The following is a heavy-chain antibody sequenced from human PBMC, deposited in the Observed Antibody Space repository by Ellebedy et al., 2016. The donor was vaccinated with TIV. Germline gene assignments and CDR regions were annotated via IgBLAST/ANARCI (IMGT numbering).Heavy chain of an antibody. V-gene: IGHV1-46*01. D-gene: IGHD6-6*01. Sequence: ASVKVSCXASGYTLTSYYLHWVRQPPGQRLEWMGIINPSDGDTRYAQKFQGRVTMTRDTSTSRVHMELSSLRSDDAAVYYCARTPRIAARYPYEYWGQGTLVTVSS. CDR2: INPSDGDT. J-gene: IGHJ4*02. CDR3: ARTPRIAARYPYEY. CDR1: GYTLTSYY.